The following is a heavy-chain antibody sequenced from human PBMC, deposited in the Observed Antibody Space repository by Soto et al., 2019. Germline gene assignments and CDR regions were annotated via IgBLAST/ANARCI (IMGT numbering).Heavy chain of an antibody. CDR1: GYTFPSYG. CDR3: AREGRGWNYYYYGMDV. Sequence: ASVQVSCKASGYTFPSYGISWVRQPPGQGREWMGWISAYNGNKNYAQKLQDRVTMTTDTSTGTAYMELRSLRSDDTTVYYCAREGRGWNYYYYGMDVWGQGTTVTVSS. D-gene: IGHD3-10*01. J-gene: IGHJ6*02. V-gene: IGHV1-18*01. CDR2: ISAYNGNK.